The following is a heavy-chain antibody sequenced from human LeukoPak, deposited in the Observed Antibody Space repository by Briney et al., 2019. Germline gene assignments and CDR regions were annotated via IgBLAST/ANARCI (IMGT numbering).Heavy chain of an antibody. Sequence: SETLSLTCTVSGGSISSGSYYWGWIRQPPGKGLEWIGSIYYSGSTYYNPSLKSRVTISVDTSKDQCSLKLSSVTAADTAVYYCACQGLKYYFDYWGQGTLVTVSS. CDR1: GGSISSGSYY. CDR3: ACQGLKYYFDY. V-gene: IGHV4-39*07. J-gene: IGHJ4*02. CDR2: IYYSGST.